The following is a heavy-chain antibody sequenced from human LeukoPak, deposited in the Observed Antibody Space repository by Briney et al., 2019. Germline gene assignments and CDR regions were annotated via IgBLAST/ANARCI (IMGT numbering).Heavy chain of an antibody. CDR2: INHSGST. CDR1: GGSFSGYY. CDR3: AVMTGALGGYSHR. D-gene: IGHD1-20*01. V-gene: IGHV4-34*01. Sequence: SETLSLTCAVYGGSFSGYYWSWIRQHPGKGLEWIGEINHSGSTNYNPSLKSRVTISVDKSKNKFSLQLRSVTAADTAVYYCAVMTGALGGYSHRGGHGSLVTVSS. J-gene: IGHJ2*01.